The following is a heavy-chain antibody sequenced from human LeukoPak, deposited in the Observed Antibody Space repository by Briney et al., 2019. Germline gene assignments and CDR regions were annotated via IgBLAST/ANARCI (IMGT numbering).Heavy chain of an antibody. CDR2: INHSGST. V-gene: IGHV4-34*01. D-gene: IGHD3-3*01. J-gene: IGHJ4*02. CDR1: GFTFSSYA. Sequence: PGGSLRLSCAASGFTFSSYAMNWVRQPPGKGLEWIGEINHSGSTNYNPSLKSRVTISVDTSKNQFSLKLSSVTAADTAVYYCARRTIFGVVIVDYWGQGTLVTVSS. CDR3: ARRTIFGVVIVDY.